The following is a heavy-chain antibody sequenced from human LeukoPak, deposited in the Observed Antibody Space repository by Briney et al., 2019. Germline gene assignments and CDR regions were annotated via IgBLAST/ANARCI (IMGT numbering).Heavy chain of an antibody. CDR3: ARADIVVVPAAQAGDWFDP. D-gene: IGHD2-2*01. CDR2: INPNSGGT. Sequence: ASVKVSCKASGYTSTGYYMHWVRQAPGQGLEWMGWINPNSGGTNYAQKFQGRVTMTRDTSISTAYMELSRLRSDDTAVYYCARADIVVVPAAQAGDWFDPWGQGTLVTVSS. CDR1: GYTSTGYY. V-gene: IGHV1-2*02. J-gene: IGHJ5*02.